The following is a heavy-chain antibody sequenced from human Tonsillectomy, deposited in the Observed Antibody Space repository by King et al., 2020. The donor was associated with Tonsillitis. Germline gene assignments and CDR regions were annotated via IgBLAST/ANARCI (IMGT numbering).Heavy chain of an antibody. CDR1: GYSFTNYW. CDR2: IYPGDSDT. D-gene: IGHD6-19*01. V-gene: IGHV5-51*03. J-gene: IGHJ3*02. Sequence: QLVQSGAEVKKPGDSLKISCKGSGYSFTNYWIAWVRQMPGKGLEWMGIIYPGDSDTRYSPSFQGQVTISVDKSISTAYLQWSSLKAPDTATYYCAGSEGGSAWYDGFDIWGQGTTVTVSS. CDR3: AGSEGGSAWYDGFDI.